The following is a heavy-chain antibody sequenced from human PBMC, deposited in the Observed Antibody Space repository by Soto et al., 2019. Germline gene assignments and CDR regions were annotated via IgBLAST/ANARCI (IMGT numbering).Heavy chain of an antibody. Sequence: ASVKVSCKASGYTFTSYAMHWVRQAPGQSLEWMGWMNAANGDTKYSQKFQGRVTNTRDTSASTAYMELSSLRSEDTAVYYCARGNGYDVDFWGQGTLVTGSS. CDR1: GYTFTSYA. D-gene: IGHD5-12*01. CDR2: MNAANGDT. CDR3: ARGNGYDVDF. V-gene: IGHV1-3*01. J-gene: IGHJ4*02.